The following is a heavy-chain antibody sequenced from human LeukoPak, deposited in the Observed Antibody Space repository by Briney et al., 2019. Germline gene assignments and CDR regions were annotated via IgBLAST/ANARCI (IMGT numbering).Heavy chain of an antibody. CDR2: IDIDGTGT. D-gene: IGHD2-2*01. V-gene: IGHV3-74*01. CDR1: GFTFTNYW. CDR3: AKCSSSSCYAHYYYNGMDV. J-gene: IGHJ6*01. Sequence: GGSLRLSCAASGFTFTNYWMHWVRQAPGKGLVWVSRIDIDGTGTSYADSVKGRFTISRDNAKNTVSLQMNSLKAEDTAVYYCAKCSSSSCYAHYYYNGMDVWGQGTTVTVSS.